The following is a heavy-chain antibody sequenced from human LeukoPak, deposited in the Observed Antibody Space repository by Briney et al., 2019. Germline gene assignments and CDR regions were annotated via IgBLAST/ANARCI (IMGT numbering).Heavy chain of an antibody. CDR1: GFTFSSYS. D-gene: IGHD3-3*01. CDR2: ISSSSSYI. J-gene: IGHJ6*03. CDR3: SRDASSHPFFAGYYSYYLDL. Sequence: GGSLRLSCAASGFTFSSYSMNWLRQAPGKPLEWLSSISSSSSYIYYPDSVKARFTISRDNAMNSLHLQINSLRSEDPHLIYCSRDASSHPFFAGYYSYYLDLWGKGTTVTVSS. V-gene: IGHV3-21*01.